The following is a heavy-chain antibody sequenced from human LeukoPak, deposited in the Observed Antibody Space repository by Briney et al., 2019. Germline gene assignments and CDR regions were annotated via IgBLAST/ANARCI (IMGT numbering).Heavy chain of an antibody. V-gene: IGHV4-39*07. Sequence: SETLSLTCTVSGGSISSSSYYWGWIRQPPGKGLEWIGSIYYSGSTNYNPSLKSRVTISVDTSKNQFSLKLSSVTAADTAVYYCARGIAAAGHSELYYFDYWGQGTLVTVSS. CDR3: ARGIAAAGHSELYYFDY. D-gene: IGHD6-13*01. CDR2: IYYSGST. CDR1: GGSISSSSYY. J-gene: IGHJ4*02.